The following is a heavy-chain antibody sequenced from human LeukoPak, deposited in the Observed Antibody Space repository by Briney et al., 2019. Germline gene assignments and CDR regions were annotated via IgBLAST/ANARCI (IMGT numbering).Heavy chain of an antibody. D-gene: IGHD3-22*01. V-gene: IGHV4-31*03. CDR3: ARTYYYDSSGYSGGYYFDY. Sequence: KPSETLSLTCTVSGGSISSGGYYWSWIRQHPGKGLEWIGYISYSGSTYYNPSLKSRVTISVDTSKNQFSLKLSSVTAADTAVYYCARTYYYDSSGYSGGYYFDYWGQGTLVTVSS. J-gene: IGHJ4*02. CDR1: GGSISSGGYY. CDR2: ISYSGST.